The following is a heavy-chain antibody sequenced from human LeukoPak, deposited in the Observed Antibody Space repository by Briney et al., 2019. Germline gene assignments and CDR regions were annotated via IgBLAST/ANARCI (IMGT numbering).Heavy chain of an antibody. V-gene: IGHV4-38-2*01. CDR2: IYHSGST. D-gene: IGHD6-19*01. Sequence: PSETLSLTCAVSGYSISSGYYWGWIRQPPGKGLEWIGSIYHSGSTNYNPSLKSRVTISVDTSKNQFSLKLSSVTAADTAVYYCARLRSSRKSSGRHYYYGMDVWGQGTTVTVSS. J-gene: IGHJ6*02. CDR1: GYSISSGYY. CDR3: ARLRSSRKSSGRHYYYGMDV.